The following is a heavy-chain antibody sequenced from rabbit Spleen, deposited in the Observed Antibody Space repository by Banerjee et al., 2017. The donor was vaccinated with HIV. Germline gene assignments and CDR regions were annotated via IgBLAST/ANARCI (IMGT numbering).Heavy chain of an antibody. J-gene: IGHJ3*01. CDR2: IYVLNGNT. Sequence: QEQLVESGGGLVQPGGTLTLTCRASGLDIDGYYYICWVRQAPEKGLEWIGCIYVLNGNTYYASWAKGPFTISKTSSTTVTLQMTSLTAADTATYFCSRYNVGGVANYVNVNDFNLWGQGTLVTVS. V-gene: IGHV1S45*01. CDR1: GLDIDGYYY. D-gene: IGHD5-1*01. CDR3: SRYNVGGVANYVNVNDFNL.